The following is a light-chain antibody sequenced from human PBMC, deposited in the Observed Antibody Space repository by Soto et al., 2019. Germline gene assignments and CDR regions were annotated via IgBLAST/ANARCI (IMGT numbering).Light chain of an antibody. CDR1: QSISSY. CDR2: AAS. J-gene: IGKJ1*01. Sequence: IQMTQTTSSLSASVGDRVTITCRASQSISSYLNWYQQKPGKAPKLLIYAASSLQSGVPSRFSGSGSGTDFTLTISSLQPEDFATYYCQQSYSTPQTFGQRAKVDVK. V-gene: IGKV1-39*01. CDR3: QQSYSTPQT.